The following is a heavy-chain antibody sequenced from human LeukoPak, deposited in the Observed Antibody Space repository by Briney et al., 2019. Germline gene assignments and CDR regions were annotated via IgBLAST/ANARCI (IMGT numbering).Heavy chain of an antibody. D-gene: IGHD3-22*01. V-gene: IGHV3-21*01. CDR3: ARDTDVYWYYYDSSGKDYYGMDV. CDR2: IISSSSYI. Sequence: KSSETLSLTCAVYGGSFSGYYWSWIRQPPGKVLEWVSSIISSSSYIYYADSVKGRFTISRDNAKNSLYLQMNSLRAEDTAVYYCARDTDVYWYYYDSSGKDYYGMDVWGQGTTVTVSS. CDR1: GGSFSGYY. J-gene: IGHJ6*02.